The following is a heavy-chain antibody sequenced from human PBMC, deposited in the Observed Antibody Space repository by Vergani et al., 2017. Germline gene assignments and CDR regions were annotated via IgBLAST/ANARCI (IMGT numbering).Heavy chain of an antibody. CDR3: ASAAYVWGSYRYNPPDY. Sequence: EVQLLESGGGLVQPGGSLRLSCAASGFTFSSYAMSWVRQAPGKGLEWVSSISGSGGSTYYADSVKGRFTISRDNSKNTLYLQMNSLGAEDTAVYYCASAAYVWGSYRYNPPDYWGQGTLVTVSS. D-gene: IGHD3-16*02. J-gene: IGHJ4*02. CDR2: ISGSGGST. CDR1: GFTFSSYA. V-gene: IGHV3-23*01.